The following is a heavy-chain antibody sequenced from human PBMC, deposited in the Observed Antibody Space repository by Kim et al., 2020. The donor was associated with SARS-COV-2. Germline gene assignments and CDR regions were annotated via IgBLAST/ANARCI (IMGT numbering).Heavy chain of an antibody. J-gene: IGHJ4*02. Sequence: GGSLRLSCAASGFTFSSYWMHWVRQAPGKGLVWVSRINSDGSSTSYADSVKGRFTISRDNAKNTLYLQMNSLRAEDTAVYYCARGTSYYYFDYWGQGTLVTVSS. CDR2: INSDGSST. CDR1: GFTFSSYW. CDR3: ARGTSYYYFDY. D-gene: IGHD1-26*01. V-gene: IGHV3-74*01.